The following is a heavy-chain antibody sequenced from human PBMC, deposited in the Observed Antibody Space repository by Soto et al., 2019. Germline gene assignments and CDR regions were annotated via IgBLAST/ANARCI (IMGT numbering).Heavy chain of an antibody. CDR2: ISYDGSNK. J-gene: IGHJ4*02. CDR3: ARDPVTAL. Sequence: GGSLRLSCAASGFTFSSYAMHWVRQAPGKGLEWVAVISYDGSNKYYADSAKGRFTISRDNSKNTLYLQMNSLRAEDTAVYYCARDPVTALWGQGTLVTVSS. V-gene: IGHV3-30-3*01. D-gene: IGHD3-16*01. CDR1: GFTFSSYA.